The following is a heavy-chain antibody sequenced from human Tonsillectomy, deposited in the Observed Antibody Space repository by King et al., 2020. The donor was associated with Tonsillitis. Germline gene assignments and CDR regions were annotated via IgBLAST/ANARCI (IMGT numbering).Heavy chain of an antibody. CDR3: ARDIAVAEYYFDY. J-gene: IGHJ4*02. CDR2: ISNVGSNK. CDR1: GFTFSSYA. Sequence: QVQLVESGGGVVQPGRSLRLSCAASGFTFSSYAMHWVRQAPGKGLEWVAVISNVGSNKYHADSVRGRFTISRDNSKNTLYLQMNSLRAEDTAVYFCARDIAVAEYYFDYWGQGTLVTVSS. V-gene: IGHV3-30*04. D-gene: IGHD6-19*01.